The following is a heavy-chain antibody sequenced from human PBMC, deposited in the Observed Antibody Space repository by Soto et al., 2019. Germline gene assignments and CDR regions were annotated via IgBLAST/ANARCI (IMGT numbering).Heavy chain of an antibody. V-gene: IGHV1-18*01. CDR1: GYTFTSYG. D-gene: IGHD6-13*01. CDR3: ARHYSSSWYDNGHFDY. Sequence: ASVKVSCKASGYTFTSYGISWVRQAPGQGLEWMGWISAYNGNTNYSQKLQGRVTMTPDTSTSTAYLELRSLRSDDTAVYYCARHYSSSWYDNGHFDYWGQGTLVTVSS. J-gene: IGHJ4*02. CDR2: ISAYNGNT.